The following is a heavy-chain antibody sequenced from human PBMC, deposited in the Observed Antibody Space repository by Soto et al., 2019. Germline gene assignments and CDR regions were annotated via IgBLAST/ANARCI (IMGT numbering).Heavy chain of an antibody. CDR3: ERDRALSD. D-gene: IGHD3-3*02. CDR2: VYHTGSA. Sequence: QVQLQESGPGLVKPSGTLSLTCVVSGGSISSNNWWTWVRQPPGKGLEWIGEVYHTGSANYNPSLKSRVTMSVDKSKIQFSLNLNSVTAADTAVYYCERDRALSDWGQGTLVTVSS. CDR1: GGSISSNNW. J-gene: IGHJ4*02. V-gene: IGHV4-4*02.